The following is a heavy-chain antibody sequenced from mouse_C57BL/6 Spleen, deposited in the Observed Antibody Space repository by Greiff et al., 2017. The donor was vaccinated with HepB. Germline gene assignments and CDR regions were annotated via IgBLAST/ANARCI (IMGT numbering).Heavy chain of an antibody. CDR3: ARGGYSNYGGYYYAMDY. CDR2: ISDGGSYT. V-gene: IGHV5-4*01. Sequence: EVQLVESGGGLVKPGGSLKLSCAASGFTFSSYAMSWVRQTPEKRLEWVATISDGGSYTYYPDNVKGRFTISRDNAKNNLYLPMSHLKSEDTAMYYCARGGYSNYGGYYYAMDYWGQGTSVTVSS. D-gene: IGHD2-5*01. CDR1: GFTFSSYA. J-gene: IGHJ4*01.